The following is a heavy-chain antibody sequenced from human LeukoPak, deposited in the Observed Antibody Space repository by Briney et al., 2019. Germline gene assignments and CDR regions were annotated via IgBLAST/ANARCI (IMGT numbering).Heavy chain of an antibody. J-gene: IGHJ4*02. CDR3: TTEYYYDSSGYYYGNY. CDR1: GFTFSHFW. D-gene: IGHD3-22*01. Sequence: GGSLRLSCAASGFTFSHFWMSWVRQAPGKGLEWVGRIKSKTDGGTTDYAAPVKGRFTISRDDSKNTLYLQMNSLKTEDTAVYYCTTEYYYDSSGYYYGNYWGQGTLVTVSS. V-gene: IGHV3-15*01. CDR2: IKSKTDGGTT.